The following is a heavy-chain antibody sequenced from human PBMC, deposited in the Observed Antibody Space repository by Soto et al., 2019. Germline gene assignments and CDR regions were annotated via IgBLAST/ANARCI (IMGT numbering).Heavy chain of an antibody. CDR2: IQYSGNT. J-gene: IGHJ4*02. Sequence: SETLSLTCTVSGGSITTYYWSWIRQPPGKGLEWIGYIQYSGNTNYNPSLKSRVTISVDTSKNQFSLGLSSVTAADTALYYCARSYYLTSGQGSFDSWGQGTLVTVSS. CDR3: ARSYYLTSGQGSFDS. CDR1: GGSITTYY. V-gene: IGHV4-59*01. D-gene: IGHD3-10*01.